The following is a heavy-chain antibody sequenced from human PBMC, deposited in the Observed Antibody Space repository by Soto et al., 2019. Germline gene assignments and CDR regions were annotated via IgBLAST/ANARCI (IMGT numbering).Heavy chain of an antibody. CDR3: AKDLYSNYGDACDI. Sequence: GGSLRLSCAASGFTFDDYAMHWVRQAPGKGLEWISGISWNSENIGYADSVKGRFTISRDNVKNSLYLQMNSLRAEDTALYYCAKDLYSNYGDACDIWGQGTMVTV. J-gene: IGHJ3*02. CDR2: ISWNSENI. D-gene: IGHD4-4*01. V-gene: IGHV3-9*01. CDR1: GFTFDDYA.